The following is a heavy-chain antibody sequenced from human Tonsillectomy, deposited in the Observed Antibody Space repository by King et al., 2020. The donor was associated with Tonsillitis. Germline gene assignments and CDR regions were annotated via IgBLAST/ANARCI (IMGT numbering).Heavy chain of an antibody. CDR3: ARATTVTTYYSSAMDA. CDR1: GYTFTGYY. Sequence: VQLVESGAEVKKPGASVKVSCKASGYTFTGYYIHWVRQAPGQGLEWMGRINPNSGGANYAQKFQGRVTMTRDTSISTAYMELSRLRSDDTVVYFCARATTVTTYYSSAMDAWGHGTTVTGSS. CDR2: INPNSGGA. D-gene: IGHD4-17*01. J-gene: IGHJ6*01. V-gene: IGHV1-2*05.